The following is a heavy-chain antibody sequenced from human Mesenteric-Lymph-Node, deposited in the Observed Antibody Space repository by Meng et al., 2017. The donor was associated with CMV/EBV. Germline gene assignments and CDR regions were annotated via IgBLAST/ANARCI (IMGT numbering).Heavy chain of an antibody. J-gene: IGHJ6*02. Sequence: GGSLRLSCAASGFTFDDHAMHWVRQAPGKGLEWVSLISWDGGSTYYADSVKGRFTISRDNSKNSLYLQMNTLRADDTAVYYCARDLNQNDFWSGYYVYYYYYGMDVWGQGTTVTVSS. V-gene: IGHV3-43D*03. CDR1: GFTFDDHA. CDR2: ISWDGGST. D-gene: IGHD3-3*01. CDR3: ARDLNQNDFWSGYYVYYYYYGMDV.